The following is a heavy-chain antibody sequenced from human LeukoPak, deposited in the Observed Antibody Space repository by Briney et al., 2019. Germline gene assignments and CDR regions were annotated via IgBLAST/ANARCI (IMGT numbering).Heavy chain of an antibody. CDR1: GFTFDDYG. Sequence: PGGSLRLSCAASGFTFDDYGMSWVRQAPGKGLEWVAGIKWNRGSTGYADSVKGRFTISRDNAKNSLFLQMNSLRAEDTALYYCARNSGAGYYFYMDVWGKGTAVTVSS. V-gene: IGHV3-20*04. D-gene: IGHD3-10*01. J-gene: IGHJ6*03. CDR2: IKWNRGST. CDR3: ARNSGAGYYFYMDV.